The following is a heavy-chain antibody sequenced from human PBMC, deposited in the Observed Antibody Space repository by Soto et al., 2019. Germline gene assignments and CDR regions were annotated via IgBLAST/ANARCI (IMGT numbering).Heavy chain of an antibody. V-gene: IGHV4-59*01. CDR1: GGSISSYY. Sequence: PSETLSLTCTVSGGSISSYYWSWIRQPPGKGLEWIGYIYYSGSTNYNPFLKSRVTISVDTSKNQFSLKLSSVTAADTAVYYCASTAHSSGWYSGGFDYWGQGTLVTVSS. D-gene: IGHD6-19*01. CDR2: IYYSGST. CDR3: ASTAHSSGWYSGGFDY. J-gene: IGHJ4*02.